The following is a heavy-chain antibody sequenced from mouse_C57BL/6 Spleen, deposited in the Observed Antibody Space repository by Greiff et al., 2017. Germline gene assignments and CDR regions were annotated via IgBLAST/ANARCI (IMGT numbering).Heavy chain of an antibody. CDR1: GFTFSSYA. V-gene: IGHV5-9-1*02. CDR2: ISSGGDYI. J-gene: IGHJ2*01. D-gene: IGHD1-1*01. Sequence: EVMLVESGEGLVKPGGSLKLSCAASGFTFSSYAMSWVRQTPEKRLEWVAYISSGGDYIYYADTVKGRFTISRDNARNNLYLQMSSLKSEDTAMYYCTRAYGSSYFDYWGQGTTLTVSS. CDR3: TRAYGSSYFDY.